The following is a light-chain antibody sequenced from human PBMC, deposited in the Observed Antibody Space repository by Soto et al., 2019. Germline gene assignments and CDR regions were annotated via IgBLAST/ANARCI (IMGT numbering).Light chain of an antibody. CDR1: SSDVGGYYY. V-gene: IGLV2-11*01. J-gene: IGLJ1*01. CDR2: DVV. Sequence: QSVLTQPRSVSGSPGQSVTISCTGTSSDVGGYYYVSWYQQHPGKAPKLMIYDVVQRPSGVPDRFSGSKSGNTASLTVSGLQAPDEADYFCKSYAGSNTYVFGSGTKVTVL. CDR3: KSYAGSNTYV.